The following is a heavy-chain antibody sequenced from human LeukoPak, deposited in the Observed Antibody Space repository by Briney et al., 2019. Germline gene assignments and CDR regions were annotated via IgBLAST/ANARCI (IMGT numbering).Heavy chain of an antibody. D-gene: IGHD2-2*01. CDR3: ARGVGYCSSSTCRDYYYMDV. Sequence: GGSLRLSCATSGFTFSNYWMSWVRQAPGKGLEWVANIKQDGSEKYYVDSVKGRFTISRDNAENSLYLQMNSLRAEDTAVYYCARGVGYCSSSTCRDYYYMDVWGKGTPVTVSS. CDR2: IKQDGSEK. CDR1: GFTFSNYW. J-gene: IGHJ6*03. V-gene: IGHV3-7*01.